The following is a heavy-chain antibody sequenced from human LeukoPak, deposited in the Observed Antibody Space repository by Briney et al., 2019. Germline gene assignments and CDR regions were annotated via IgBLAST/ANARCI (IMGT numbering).Heavy chain of an antibody. CDR1: GYTFTGFG. CDR2: IIPILGIA. CDR3: ARDVCSGGSCYSY. Sequence: SVKVSCKASGYTFTGFGITWVRQAPGQGLEWMGRIIPILGIANYAQKFQGRVTITADKSTSTAYMELSSLRSEDTAVYYCARDVCSGGSCYSYWGQGTLVTVSS. V-gene: IGHV1-69*04. J-gene: IGHJ4*02. D-gene: IGHD2-15*01.